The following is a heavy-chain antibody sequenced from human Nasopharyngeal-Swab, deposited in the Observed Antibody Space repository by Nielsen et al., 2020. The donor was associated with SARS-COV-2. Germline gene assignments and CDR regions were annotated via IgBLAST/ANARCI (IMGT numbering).Heavy chain of an antibody. CDR2: INHSGST. V-gene: IGHV4-34*01. J-gene: IGHJ3*02. D-gene: IGHD6-6*01. CDR3: ARGGSSDAFDI. CDR1: GGSFSGYY. Sequence: SETLSLTCAVYGGSFSGYYWSWIRQPPGKGLEWIGEINHSGSTNYNPSLKSRVTILVDKSKNQFSLKLSSVTAADTALYYCARGGSSDAFDIWGLGTMVTVSS.